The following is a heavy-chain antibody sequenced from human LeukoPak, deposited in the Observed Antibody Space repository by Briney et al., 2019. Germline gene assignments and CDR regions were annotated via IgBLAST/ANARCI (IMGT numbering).Heavy chain of an antibody. J-gene: IGHJ5*02. V-gene: IGHV4-31*03. CDR1: GGSISSGGYH. CDR3: ARLGGYCSSTSCYTGWFDP. D-gene: IGHD2-2*02. Sequence: SQTLSLTCTVSGGSISSGGYHWSWIRQHPGKGLEWIGYIYYSGSTYYNPSLKSRVTISVDTSKNQFSLKLSSVTAADTAVYYCARLGGYCSSTSCYTGWFDPWGQGTLVTVSS. CDR2: IYYSGST.